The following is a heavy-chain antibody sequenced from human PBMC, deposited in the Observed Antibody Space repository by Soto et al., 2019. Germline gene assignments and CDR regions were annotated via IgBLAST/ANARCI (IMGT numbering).Heavy chain of an antibody. D-gene: IGHD2-8*01. V-gene: IGHV1-3*01. CDR1: GYTFISYA. J-gene: IGHJ6*02. Sequence: ASVKVSCKASGYTFISYAMNWVRQAPGQRLEWMGWINAGNGNTKYSQKFQGRVTMTRDTSTSTVYMELSSLRSEDTAVYYCAIPWGGYCTNGVCYSSEYYYYYGMDVWGQGTTVTVSS. CDR3: AIPWGGYCTNGVCYSSEYYYYYGMDV. CDR2: INAGNGNT.